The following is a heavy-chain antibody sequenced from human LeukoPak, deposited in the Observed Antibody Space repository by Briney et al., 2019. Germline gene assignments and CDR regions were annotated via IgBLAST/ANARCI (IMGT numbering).Heavy chain of an antibody. CDR1: GFTVRSNY. J-gene: IGHJ3*02. D-gene: IGHD6-19*01. CDR2: IYSGGST. V-gene: IGHV3-53*01. Sequence: GGSLRLSCAASGFTVRSNYMSWVRQAPGKGLEWVSVIYSGGSTYYADSVKGRFTISRDNSKNTLYLQMNSLRAEDTAVYYCASESSGRLSDAFDIWGQGTMVTVSS. CDR3: ASESSGRLSDAFDI.